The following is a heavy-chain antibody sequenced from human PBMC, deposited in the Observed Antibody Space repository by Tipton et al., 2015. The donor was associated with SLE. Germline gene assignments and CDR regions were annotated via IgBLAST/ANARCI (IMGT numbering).Heavy chain of an antibody. D-gene: IGHD5-18*01. CDR3: ARVRIQLWLGAFDY. J-gene: IGHJ4*02. V-gene: IGHV3-21*01. CDR1: GFTFSSYE. CDR2: ISSSSSYI. Sequence: SLRLSCAASGFTFSSYEMNWVRQAPGKGLEWVSSISSSSSYIYYADSVKGRFTISRDNAKNSLYLQMNSLRAEDTAVYYCARVRIQLWLGAFDYWGQGTLVTVSS.